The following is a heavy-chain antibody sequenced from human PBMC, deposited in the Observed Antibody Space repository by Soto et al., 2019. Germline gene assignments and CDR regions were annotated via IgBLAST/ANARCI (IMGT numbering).Heavy chain of an antibody. Sequence: QLQLQASGSGLVKPSQTMSLTCAVSGGSTSSGGYSWSWLRQPQGKGLEWIGYISHSGSTYYNPSLKSRVTLSVYTSNNQFSLVLSSVTAADTAVYYCARVVLLPAYWGPGTLVTVS. J-gene: IGHJ4*02. V-gene: IGHV4-30-2*01. CDR1: GGSTSSGGYS. CDR2: ISHSGST. D-gene: IGHD2-15*01. CDR3: ARVVLLPAY.